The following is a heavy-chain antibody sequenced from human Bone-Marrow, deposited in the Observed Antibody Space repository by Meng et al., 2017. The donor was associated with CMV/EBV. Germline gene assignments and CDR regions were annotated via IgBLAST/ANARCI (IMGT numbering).Heavy chain of an antibody. CDR3: AKDLSYEGRGGFDY. Sequence: SLKISCAASGFTFVDYGMHWVRQAPGKGLEWVSGINWNSDTIAYADSVKGRFTISRDNAKNSLYLQMDTLGPEDMALYYCAKDLSYEGRGGFDYWGQGARVTGSS. V-gene: IGHV3-9*03. J-gene: IGHJ4*02. CDR2: INWNSDTI. CDR1: GFTFVDYG. D-gene: IGHD1-26*01.